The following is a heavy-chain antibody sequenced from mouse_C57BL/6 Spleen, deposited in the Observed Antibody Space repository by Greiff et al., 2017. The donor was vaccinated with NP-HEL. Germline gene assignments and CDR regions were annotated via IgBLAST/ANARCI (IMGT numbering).Heavy chain of an antibody. J-gene: IGHJ2*01. V-gene: IGHV1-26*01. Sequence: EVQLQQSGPELVKPGASVKISCKASGYTFTDYYMNWVKQSHGKSLEWIGDINPNNGGTSYNQKFKGKATLTVDKSSSTAYMELRSLTSEDSAVYYCASYYSTYYFDYWGQGTTLTVSS. CDR2: INPNNGGT. D-gene: IGHD2-5*01. CDR1: GYTFTDYY. CDR3: ASYYSTYYFDY.